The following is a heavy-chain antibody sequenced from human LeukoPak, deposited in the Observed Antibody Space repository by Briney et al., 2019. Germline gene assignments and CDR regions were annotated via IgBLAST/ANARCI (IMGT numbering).Heavy chain of an antibody. V-gene: IGHV1-2*02. CDR1: GYTFTGYY. CDR3: ARTYCTNGVCFNWFDP. Sequence: ASVRVSCKASGYTFTGYYMHWVRQAPGQGLEWMGWINPNSGGTNYAQKFQGRVTMTRDTSISTDYMELSRLRSDDTAVYYCARTYCTNGVCFNWFDPWGQGTLVTVSS. J-gene: IGHJ5*02. CDR2: INPNSGGT. D-gene: IGHD2-8*01.